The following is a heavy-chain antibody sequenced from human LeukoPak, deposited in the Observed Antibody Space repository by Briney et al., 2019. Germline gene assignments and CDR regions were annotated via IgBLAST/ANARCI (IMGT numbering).Heavy chain of an antibody. CDR3: TRDNTPYCGGDCYSTSFDY. J-gene: IGHJ4*02. D-gene: IGHD2-21*01. V-gene: IGHV3-73*01. CDR2: IRSKANSYAT. Sequence: QPGGSLRLSCAASGFTFSGSAMLWVRQASGKGLEWVGRIRSKANSYATAYAASVKGRFTISRDDSKNTAYLQMNSLKTEDTAVYYCTRDNTPYCGGDCYSTSFDYWGQGTLVTVSS. CDR1: GFTFSGSA.